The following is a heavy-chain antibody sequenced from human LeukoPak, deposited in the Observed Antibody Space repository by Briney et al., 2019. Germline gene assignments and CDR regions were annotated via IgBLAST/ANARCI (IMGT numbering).Heavy chain of an antibody. CDR3: ARTREMATISYFDY. CDR2: ISRSDGTI. Sequence: GGSLRLSCAASGFTFSAYSMNWVRQAPGKGLEWVSYISRSDGTIYYADSVKGRFTISRDNAKNSLYLQMNSLRAGDTAVYYCARTREMATISYFDYWGQGTLVTVSS. J-gene: IGHJ4*02. D-gene: IGHD5-24*01. V-gene: IGHV3-48*04. CDR1: GFTFSAYS.